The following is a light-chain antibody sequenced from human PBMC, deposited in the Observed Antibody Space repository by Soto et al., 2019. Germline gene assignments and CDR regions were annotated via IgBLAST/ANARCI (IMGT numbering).Light chain of an antibody. CDR2: DVS. J-gene: IGLJ2*01. CDR3: SSYTGSSTYVV. Sequence: QSVLTQPASVSGSPGQSITISCTGTSSDVGGYNYVSWYQQHPGKAPKLMIYDVSNRPSGVSNRFSGSKSANTASLTISGRQAEEGADYYCSSYTGSSTYVVFGGGTKLTVL. CDR1: SSDVGGYNY. V-gene: IGLV2-14*01.